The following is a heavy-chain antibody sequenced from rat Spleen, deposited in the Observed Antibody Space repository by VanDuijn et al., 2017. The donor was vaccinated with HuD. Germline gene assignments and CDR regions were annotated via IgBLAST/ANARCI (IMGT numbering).Heavy chain of an antibody. CDR1: EYSVTSSYR. CDR2: IKGAGDT. J-gene: IGHJ2*01. CDR3: ARRRVSYFDY. V-gene: IGHV3-3*01. Sequence: VQLQESGPGLVKPSQSLSLTCSVTEYSVTSSYRWNWIRKFPGNKVEWMGYIKGAGDTNYNPSLKSRISITRDTSKNQFFLQVNSVTTEDTATYYCARRRVSYFDYWGQGVMVTVSS. D-gene: IGHD1-11*01.